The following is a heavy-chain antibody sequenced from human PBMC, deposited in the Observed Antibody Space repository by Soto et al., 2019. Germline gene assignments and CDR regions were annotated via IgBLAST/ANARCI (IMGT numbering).Heavy chain of an antibody. V-gene: IGHV3-74*01. CDR3: VLWPPYYFDY. D-gene: IGHD3-10*01. CDR1: GFTFSSYW. CDR2: IDSDGSST. Sequence: GGSLRLSCAASGFTFSSYWMHWVRQVPGKGLVWVSHIDSDGSSTTYADSVKGRFTISRDNSKNTLYLQMNSLRAEDTAVYYCVLWPPYYFDYWGQGTLVTVSS. J-gene: IGHJ4*02.